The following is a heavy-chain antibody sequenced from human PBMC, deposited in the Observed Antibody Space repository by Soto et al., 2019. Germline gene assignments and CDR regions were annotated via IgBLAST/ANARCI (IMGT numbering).Heavy chain of an antibody. Sequence: EVQLVESGGGLVQPGGSLRLSCAASGFTFSGSWMHWVRQAPGKGLVWVSRINGDGSGTSYADFVKGRFTISRDDAKNTLFLHMNGLRPEDTAVYYCARGIFGSGTANDYWGQGTLVTVSS. CDR1: GFTFSGSW. V-gene: IGHV3-74*01. CDR3: ARGIFGSGTANDY. J-gene: IGHJ4*02. CDR2: INGDGSGT. D-gene: IGHD3-10*01.